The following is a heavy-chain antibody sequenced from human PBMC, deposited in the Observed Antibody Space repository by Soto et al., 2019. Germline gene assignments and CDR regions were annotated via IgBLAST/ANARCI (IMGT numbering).Heavy chain of an antibody. Sequence: SVKVSCKASGGTFSSYAISWVRQAPGQGLEWMGGIIPIFGTANYAQKFQGRVTITADESTSTAYMELSSLRSEDTAVYYCARASQQLPPTYYFDYWGQGTLVTVSS. J-gene: IGHJ4*02. V-gene: IGHV1-69*13. D-gene: IGHD6-13*01. CDR2: IIPIFGTA. CDR3: ARASQQLPPTYYFDY. CDR1: GGTFSSYA.